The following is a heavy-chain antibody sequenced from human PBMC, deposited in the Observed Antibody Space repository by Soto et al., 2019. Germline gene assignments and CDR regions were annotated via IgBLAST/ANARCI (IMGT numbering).Heavy chain of an antibody. Sequence: VQLVESGGGVVQPGTSLRLSCAVSGFSLSHYVFHWVRQAPGKGLEWVAVIRDGDAKTNYATSVRGRFTVSRDMSKSTMFLQMNNLRVDDSAIYFCAREGDTHAFRGFDLWGQGTLVTVSS. J-gene: IGHJ5*02. V-gene: IGHV3-30*14. CDR3: AREGDTHAFRGFDL. CDR1: GFSLSHYV. D-gene: IGHD3-10*01. CDR2: IRDGDAKT.